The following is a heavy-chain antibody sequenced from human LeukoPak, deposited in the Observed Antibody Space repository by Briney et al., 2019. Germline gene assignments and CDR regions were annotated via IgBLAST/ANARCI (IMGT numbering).Heavy chain of an antibody. CDR1: GYTFTSYD. CDR2: MNPNSGNT. J-gene: IGHJ3*02. V-gene: IGHV1-8*01. CDR3: VRFGPRYDDAFDI. Sequence: ASVKVSCKASGYTFTSYDINWVRQATGQGLEWMGWMNPNSGNTGYAQKFQGRVTMTRNTSISTAYMELSSLRSEDTAVYYCVRFGPRYDDAFDIWGQGTMVTVSS. D-gene: IGHD3-10*01.